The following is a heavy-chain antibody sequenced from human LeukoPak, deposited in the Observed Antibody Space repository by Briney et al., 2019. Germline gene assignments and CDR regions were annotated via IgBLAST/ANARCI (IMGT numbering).Heavy chain of an antibody. CDR1: GFTFSSYA. Sequence: GGSLRLSCAASGFTFSSYAMSWVRQAPGKGLEWVSAISGSGGSTYYADSVKGRFTITRDNSKNTLYLQMNSLRAEDTAVYYCAKVKDYGDYGYYYGMDVWGQGTTVTVSS. V-gene: IGHV3-23*01. CDR2: ISGSGGST. J-gene: IGHJ6*02. D-gene: IGHD4-17*01. CDR3: AKVKDYGDYGYYYGMDV.